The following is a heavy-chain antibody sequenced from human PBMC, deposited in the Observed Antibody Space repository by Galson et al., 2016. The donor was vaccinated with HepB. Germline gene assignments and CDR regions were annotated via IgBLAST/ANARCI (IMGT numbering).Heavy chain of an antibody. CDR3: AKAEAIKLYDDYYYYYMDV. CDR1: GFTFSSYG. D-gene: IGHD5-18*01. Sequence: SPRLSCAASGFTFSSYGMHWVRQAPGKGLEWVAVISYDGSNKYYADSVKGRFTISRDNSKNTLYLQMNSLRAEDTAVYYCAKAEAIKLYDDYYYYYMDVWGKGTTGTVSS. CDR2: ISYDGSNK. J-gene: IGHJ6*03. V-gene: IGHV3-30*18.